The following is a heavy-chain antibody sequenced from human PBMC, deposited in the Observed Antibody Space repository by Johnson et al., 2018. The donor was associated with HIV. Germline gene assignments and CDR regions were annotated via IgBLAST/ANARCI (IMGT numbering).Heavy chain of an antibody. D-gene: IGHD2-8*01. J-gene: IGHJ3*01. Sequence: VQVVESGGGLVQPGGSLRLSCAASGFTFGAYWMSWVRQAPGNGLEWVANIKGDGSEKFYVDSVKGRFTVSRDNAKNSLFLQMDSLRVEDTAVYYCARGHNGAFDVWGQGTMVTVSS. V-gene: IGHV3-7*03. CDR1: GFTFGAYW. CDR2: IKGDGSEK. CDR3: ARGHNGAFDV.